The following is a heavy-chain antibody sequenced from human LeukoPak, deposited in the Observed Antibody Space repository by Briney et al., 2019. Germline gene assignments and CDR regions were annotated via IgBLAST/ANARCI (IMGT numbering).Heavy chain of an antibody. V-gene: IGHV3-53*01. D-gene: IGHD4-23*01. J-gene: IGHJ4*02. CDR2: IYSAGTT. CDR3: ARGDDYGGAWYYFDC. Sequence: GGSLRLSCAASEFTFSRNYYMNWVRQAPGKGLEWVSVIYSAGTTYYADSVKGRFTISRDNSKNTVYLQMNSQRAEDTAVYYRARGDDYGGAWYYFDCWGQGTLVTVSS. CDR1: EFTFSRNY.